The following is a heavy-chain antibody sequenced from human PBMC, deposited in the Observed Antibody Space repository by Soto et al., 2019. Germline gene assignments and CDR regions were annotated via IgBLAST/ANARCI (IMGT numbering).Heavy chain of an antibody. CDR1: GGSISSGDYY. CDR3: ARARVDSNHVDRGWFDP. J-gene: IGHJ5*02. D-gene: IGHD4-4*01. CDR2: IYYSGST. V-gene: IGHV4-30-4*01. Sequence: QVQLQESGPGLVKPSQTLSLTCTVSGGSISSGDYYWSWIRQPPGKGLEWIGYIYYSGSTYYNPSLKSRVTISVDTSKNQFSLKLNSVTAADTAVYYCARARVDSNHVDRGWFDPWGQGTLVTVSS.